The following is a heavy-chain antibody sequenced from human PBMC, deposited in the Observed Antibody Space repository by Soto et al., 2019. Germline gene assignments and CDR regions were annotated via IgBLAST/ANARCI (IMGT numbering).Heavy chain of an antibody. D-gene: IGHD6-19*01. J-gene: IGHJ6*02. CDR3: ARESLAVAGTFGHYYYYGMDV. Sequence: SAKVSCKASGGTFSSYAISWVRQAPGQGLEWMGGIIPVFGTANYAQKFQGRVTITADESTSTAYMELSSLRSEDTAVYYCARESLAVAGTFGHYYYYGMDVWGQGTTVTVSS. CDR2: IIPVFGTA. V-gene: IGHV1-69*13. CDR1: GGTFSSYA.